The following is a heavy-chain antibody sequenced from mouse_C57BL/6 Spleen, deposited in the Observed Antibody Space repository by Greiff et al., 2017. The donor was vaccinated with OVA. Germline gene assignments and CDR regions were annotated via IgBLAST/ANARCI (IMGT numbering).Heavy chain of an antibody. J-gene: IGHJ2*01. Sequence: QVHVKQSGAELVKPGASVKISCKASGYAFSSYWMNWVKQRPGKGLEWIGQIYPGDGDTNYNGKFKGKATLTADKSSSTAYMQLSSLTSEDSAVYFCARGYYGSSQYYFDYWGQGTTLTVSS. D-gene: IGHD1-1*01. CDR1: GYAFSSYW. CDR2: IYPGDGDT. V-gene: IGHV1-80*01. CDR3: ARGYYGSSQYYFDY.